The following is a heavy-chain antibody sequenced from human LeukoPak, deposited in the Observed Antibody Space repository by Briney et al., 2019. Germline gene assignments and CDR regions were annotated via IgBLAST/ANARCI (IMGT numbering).Heavy chain of an antibody. Sequence: ASVKVSCKASGYTFTDFYMHWVRQAPGQGLEWMGWINPNSSATNYPQKFQGRATMAIDTSSSTAYLELSRLRSDDTAVYLCARVLTDGYNNGNFQHWGQGTLVTVSS. V-gene: IGHV1-2*02. J-gene: IGHJ1*01. D-gene: IGHD5-24*01. CDR1: GYTFTDFY. CDR3: ARVLTDGYNNGNFQH. CDR2: INPNSSAT.